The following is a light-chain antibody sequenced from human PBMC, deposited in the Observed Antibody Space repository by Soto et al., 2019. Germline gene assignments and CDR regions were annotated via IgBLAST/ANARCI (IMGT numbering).Light chain of an antibody. V-gene: IGKV3-11*01. J-gene: IGKJ4*01. CDR3: QQRSNWLT. CDR2: DAS. CDR1: QSVSSY. Sequence: EIVLTQSPVTLSLSPGERATLSCRASQSVSSYLAWYQQKPGQAPRLLIYDASSRATGIPARFSGSGSGTDFTLTISSLEPEDFAVYYCQQRSNWLTFGGGTKVEIK.